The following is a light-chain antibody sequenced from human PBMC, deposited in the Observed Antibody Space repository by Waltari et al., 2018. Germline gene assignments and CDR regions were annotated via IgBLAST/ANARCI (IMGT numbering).Light chain of an antibody. CDR1: QSVSSK. V-gene: IGKV3-15*01. Sequence: EIVMTQSPATLSVSPGERATPSCRASQSVSSKLAWYQHQPGQAPRLLIYAASTRATGIPARFSGSVSGTEFTLTISSLQSEDFAVYYCQQYDDWPPYTFGQGTRLEIK. CDR3: QQYDDWPPYT. CDR2: AAS. J-gene: IGKJ5*01.